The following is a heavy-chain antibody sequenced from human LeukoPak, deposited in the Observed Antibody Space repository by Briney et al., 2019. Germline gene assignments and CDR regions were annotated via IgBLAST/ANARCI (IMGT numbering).Heavy chain of an antibody. J-gene: IGHJ6*03. CDR3: AKVMPPGRIRFYSYYMDV. CDR2: IFSGGAT. Sequence: GGSLRLSCAASGFTFSDYYMSWIRQAPGKGLECVSGIFSGGATYYADSVKGRFTISRDNSKNTLSLQMNGLRVEDTAVYYCAKVMPPGRIRFYSYYMDVWGKGTTVTVS. CDR1: GFTFSDYY. D-gene: IGHD3-16*01. V-gene: IGHV3-66*02.